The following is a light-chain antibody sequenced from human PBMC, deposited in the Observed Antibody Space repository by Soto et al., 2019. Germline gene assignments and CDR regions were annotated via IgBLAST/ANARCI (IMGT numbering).Light chain of an antibody. Sequence: QSVLTQPASVSGSPGQVITISCTGTSSDIGSFNRVSWYQQPPGTAPKLIIYDVNNRPSGVPDRFSGSKSGNTASLTISGLQAEDEADYYCNSFTTSGTYVFGSGTKVTVL. CDR1: SSDIGSFNR. J-gene: IGLJ1*01. CDR2: DVN. CDR3: NSFTTSGTYV. V-gene: IGLV2-18*02.